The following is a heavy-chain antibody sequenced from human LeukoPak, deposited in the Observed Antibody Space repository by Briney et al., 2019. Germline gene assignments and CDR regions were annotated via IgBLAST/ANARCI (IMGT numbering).Heavy chain of an antibody. J-gene: IGHJ4*02. Sequence: SVKVSCKASGGTFNNYAISWVRQAPGQGLEWMGRIIPILGIANYAQKFQGRVTITADKSTSTAYVELSSLRSEDTAVYYCARDRVRVGGVDYWGQGTLVTVSS. CDR2: IIPILGIA. CDR3: ARDRVRVGGVDY. D-gene: IGHD3-3*01. CDR1: GGTFNNYA. V-gene: IGHV1-69*04.